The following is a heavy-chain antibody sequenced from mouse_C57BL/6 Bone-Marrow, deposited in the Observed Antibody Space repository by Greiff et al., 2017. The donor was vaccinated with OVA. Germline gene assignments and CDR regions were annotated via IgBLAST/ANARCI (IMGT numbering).Heavy chain of an antibody. V-gene: IGHV2-2*01. CDR3: ARNGGYPWFAY. CDR2: IWSGGST. D-gene: IGHD2-2*01. Sequence: VMLVESGPGLVQPSQSLSITCTVSGFSLTSYGVHWVRQSPGKGLEWLGVIWSGGSTDYNAAFISRLSISKDNSKSQVFFKMNSLQADDTAIYYCARNGGYPWFAYWGQGTLVTVSA. CDR1: GFSLTSYG. J-gene: IGHJ3*01.